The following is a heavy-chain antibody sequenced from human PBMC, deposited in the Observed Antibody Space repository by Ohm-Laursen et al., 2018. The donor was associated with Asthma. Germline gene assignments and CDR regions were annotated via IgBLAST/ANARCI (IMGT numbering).Heavy chain of an antibody. CDR1: GFTFSSYA. V-gene: IGHV3-23*01. J-gene: IGHJ4*02. Sequence: SLRLSCAASGFTFSSYAMSWIRQAPGKGLEWVSYISTTGNTIYYADSVKGRFTISRDNSKNTLYLQMNSLRPDDTAVYYCASGGNRLPLLYWGQGTLVTVSS. CDR2: ISTTGNTI. D-gene: IGHD2-15*01. CDR3: ASGGNRLPLLY.